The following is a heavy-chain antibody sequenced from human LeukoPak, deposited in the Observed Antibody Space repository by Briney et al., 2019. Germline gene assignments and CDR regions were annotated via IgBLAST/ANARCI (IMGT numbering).Heavy chain of an antibody. CDR2: ISGSGGDT. CDR3: AKDGVATITFDY. V-gene: IGHV3-23*01. CDR1: GFTFSSYA. J-gene: IGHJ4*02. D-gene: IGHD5-12*01. Sequence: GGSLRLSCTASGFTFSSYAMSWVRQAPGKGLKWVSVISGSGGDTYYGDSVKGRFTISRDNSKNTLYLQMNSLRADDTAVYYCAKDGVATITFDYWGQGTLVTVSS.